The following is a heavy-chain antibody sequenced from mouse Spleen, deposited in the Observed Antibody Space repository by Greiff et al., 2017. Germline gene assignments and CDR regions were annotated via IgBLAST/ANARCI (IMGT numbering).Heavy chain of an antibody. J-gene: IGHJ2*01. CDR1: GFTFSSYY. CDR2: INSNGGST. V-gene: IGHV5-6-2*01. Sequence: EVKLMESGGGLVKLGGSLKLSCAASGFTFSSYYMSWVRQTPEKRLELVAAINSNGGSTYYPDTVKGRFTISRDNAKNTLYLQMSSLKSEDTALYYCARHWDYGNFDYWGQGTTLTVSS. CDR3: ARHWDYGNFDY. D-gene: IGHD2-1*01.